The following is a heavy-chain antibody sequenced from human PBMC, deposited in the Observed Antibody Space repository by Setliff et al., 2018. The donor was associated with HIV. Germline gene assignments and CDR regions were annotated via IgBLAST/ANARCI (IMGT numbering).Heavy chain of an antibody. V-gene: IGHV3-23*01. CDR2: TTSNGRTT. CDR1: GFTFSAYA. J-gene: IGHJ6*02. CDR3: AKVAPLPGTMDV. Sequence: PGGSLRLSCAASGFTFSAYAMTWVRRAPGRGLEWVSATTSNGRTTDYAESVKGRFTISRDNSKNTLYLQMDSLRAEDTALYYCAKVAPLPGTMDVWGQGTTVTVSS. D-gene: IGHD1-1*01.